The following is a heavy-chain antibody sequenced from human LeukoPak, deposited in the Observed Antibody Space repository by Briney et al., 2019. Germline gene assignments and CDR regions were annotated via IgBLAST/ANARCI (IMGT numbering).Heavy chain of an antibody. CDR3: ATGVYCATTTCPGYQHYYYFMDV. J-gene: IGHJ6*03. D-gene: IGHD2-21*01. Sequence: ASEKVSCKVSGFTLADLSMHWVRQAPGKGLEWVGGFDRKNGDTIYAQRFRGRVTLTADTSTGTAYMDLSSLSADDTAVYYCATGVYCATTTCPGYQHYYYFMDVWGKGTTVTVSS. CDR2: FDRKNGDT. CDR1: GFTLADLS. V-gene: IGHV1-24*01.